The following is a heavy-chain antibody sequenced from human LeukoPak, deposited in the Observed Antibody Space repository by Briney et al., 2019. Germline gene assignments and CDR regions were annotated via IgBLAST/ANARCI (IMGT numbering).Heavy chain of an antibody. D-gene: IGHD2-21*02. CDR3: AKWRALDGNCGGDCYVDY. J-gene: IGHJ4*02. CDR1: GFTFSSYA. CDR2: ISGSGGST. Sequence: GGSLRLSCAASGFTFSSYAMSWVRQAPGKGLEWVSAISGSGGSTYYADSVKGRFTISRDNSKNTLYLQMNSLRAEDTAIYYCAKWRALDGNCGGDCYVDYWGQGTLVTVSS. V-gene: IGHV3-23*01.